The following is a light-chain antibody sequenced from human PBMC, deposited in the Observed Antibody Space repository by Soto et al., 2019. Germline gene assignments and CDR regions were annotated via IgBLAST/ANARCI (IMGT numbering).Light chain of an antibody. Sequence: QSVLTQPPSASGTPGQRVTISCSGSSSNIGSNTVNWYQQLPGTAPKLLIYSNNQRPSGVPDRFSGSKSGTSASLAISGLQAEDEADYYWAALDGSPNFVFGGGTKVTVL. CDR3: AALDGSPNFV. V-gene: IGLV1-44*01. CDR2: SNN. CDR1: SSNIGSNT. J-gene: IGLJ2*01.